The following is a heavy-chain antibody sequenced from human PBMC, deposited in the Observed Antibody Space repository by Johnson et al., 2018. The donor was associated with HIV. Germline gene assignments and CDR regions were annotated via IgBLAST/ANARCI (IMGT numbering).Heavy chain of an antibody. CDR2: IDWNGGST. J-gene: IGHJ3*02. CDR1: GFSFDDYG. D-gene: IGHD6-13*01. Sequence: VQLVESGGGVVRPGGSLKLSCAASGFSFDDYGMSWVRQPPGKGLEWVSGIDWNGGSTSYAGSVRGRFTISRDNAKNSLYLQMNSLRAEDTALYYCTRARYSSSWYNGDAFDIWGQGTMVTVSS. V-gene: IGHV3-20*04. CDR3: TRARYSSSWYNGDAFDI.